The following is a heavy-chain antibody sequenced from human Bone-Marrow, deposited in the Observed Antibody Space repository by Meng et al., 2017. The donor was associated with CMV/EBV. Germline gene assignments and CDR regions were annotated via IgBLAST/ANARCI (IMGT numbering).Heavy chain of an antibody. D-gene: IGHD3-16*01. CDR1: GFTFDDYG. V-gene: IGHV3-20*04. J-gene: IGHJ6*02. Sequence: GGSLRLSCAASGFTFDDYGMTWVRQAPGKGLEWVSGINWNAGSTGYTDSVKGRFTISRDNAKNSLYLQMNSLRADDTALYYCARARGRSLYYYYYYGLDVWGQGTTVTFSS. CDR3: ARARGRSLYYYYYYGLDV. CDR2: INWNAGST.